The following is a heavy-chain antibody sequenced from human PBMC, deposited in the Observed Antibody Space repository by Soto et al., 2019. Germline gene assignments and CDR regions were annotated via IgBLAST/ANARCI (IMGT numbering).Heavy chain of an antibody. CDR2: ISSGSSTI. J-gene: IGHJ4*02. CDR3: APHSGYYDY. D-gene: IGHD3-22*01. CDR1: GFPFSSYR. Sequence: EVQLVESGGGLVQPGGPLQLSCEPPGFPFSSYRINWVPQAPGKGLEWVSYISSGSSTIFYADSVKGRFTITRDNAKNSLYLQMNSLRAEDTAVYYCAPHSGYYDYWGQGTLVTVSS. V-gene: IGHV3-48*01.